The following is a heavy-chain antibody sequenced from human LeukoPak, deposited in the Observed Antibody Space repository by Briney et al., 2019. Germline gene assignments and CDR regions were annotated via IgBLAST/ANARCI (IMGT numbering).Heavy chain of an antibody. D-gene: IGHD2-15*01. V-gene: IGHV4-59*01. CDR2: IYYSGST. CDR1: GGSISSYY. CDR3: AGEVGYCSGGSCYSYFDY. J-gene: IGHJ4*02. Sequence: SETLSLTCTVSGGSISSYYWSWIRQPPGKGLEWIGYIYYSGSTNYNASLTNRVTISVDTSKNQFSLKLSFVTAADTAVYYCAGEVGYCSGGSCYSYFDYWGQGTLVTVSS.